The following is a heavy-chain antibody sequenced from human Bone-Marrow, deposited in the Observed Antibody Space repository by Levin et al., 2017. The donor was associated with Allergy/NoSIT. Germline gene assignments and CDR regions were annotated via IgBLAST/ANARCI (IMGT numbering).Heavy chain of an antibody. D-gene: IGHD6-19*01. V-gene: IGHV3-30*03. CDR1: GFTFYSCG. CDR3: VREQSSGGCRTSDY. Sequence: LTCAASGFTFYSCGMHRVRQAPGKGLEWVAVIVYDGSKKYYSDSVKGRFTISRDISKNTLYLQMDSLRPEDTALYYCVREQSSGGCRTSDYWGQGTLVTVSS. J-gene: IGHJ4*02. CDR2: IVYDGSKK.